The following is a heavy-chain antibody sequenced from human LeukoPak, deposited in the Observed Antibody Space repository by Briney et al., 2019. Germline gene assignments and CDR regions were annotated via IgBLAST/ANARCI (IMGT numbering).Heavy chain of an antibody. J-gene: IGHJ6*03. Sequence: GGSLRLSCAASGFTFSSYWMSWVRQAPGKGLEWVANIKQDGSEKYYVDSVKGRFTISRDNAKSSLYLQMNSLRAEDTAVYYCARSVSSSWSKPEYYYYYYYMDVWGKGTTVTVSS. V-gene: IGHV3-7*01. CDR2: IKQDGSEK. CDR1: GFTFSSYW. D-gene: IGHD6-13*01. CDR3: ARSVSSSWSKPEYYYYYYYMDV.